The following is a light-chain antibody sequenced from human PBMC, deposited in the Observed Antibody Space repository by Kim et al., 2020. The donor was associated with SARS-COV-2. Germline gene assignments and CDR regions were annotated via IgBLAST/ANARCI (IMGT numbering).Light chain of an antibody. CDR1: SIGSKT. CDR3: QVWDSASDHRV. V-gene: IGLV3-21*03. Sequence: APGKPAKITCAGNSIGSKTVHWYQQRPGQAPVLFIYDDSDRPSGIPERISGSNSGNTATLTISRVEAGDEADYYCQVWDSASDHRVFGGGTRLTVL. CDR2: DDS. J-gene: IGLJ3*02.